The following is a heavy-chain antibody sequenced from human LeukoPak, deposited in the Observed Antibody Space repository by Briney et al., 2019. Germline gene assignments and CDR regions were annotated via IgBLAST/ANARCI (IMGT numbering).Heavy chain of an antibody. CDR1: GFTFSSYA. CDR3: ARNILFAFDI. J-gene: IGHJ3*02. CDR2: ISGSGGST. Sequence: GGSLRLSCAASGFTFSSYAMNWVRQAPGKGLEWVSGISGSGGSTYHADSVKGRFTISRDNSKNTLYLQVNSLRAEDTAMYYCARNILFAFDIWGQGTMVTVSS. V-gene: IGHV3-23*01.